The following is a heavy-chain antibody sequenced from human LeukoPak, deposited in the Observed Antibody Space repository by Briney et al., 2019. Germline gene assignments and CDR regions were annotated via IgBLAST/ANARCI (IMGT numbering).Heavy chain of an antibody. Sequence: SVKVSCKASGGTFSSYAISWVRQAPGQGLEWMGRIIPIFGTANYAQKFQGRATITTDESTSTAYMELSSLRSEDTAGYYCARDRGEGCCWYSDFGYWGQGTLGTVSS. J-gene: IGHJ4*02. D-gene: IGHD6-13*01. CDR2: IIPIFGTA. V-gene: IGHV1-69*05. CDR1: GGTFSSYA. CDR3: ARDRGEGCCWYSDFGY.